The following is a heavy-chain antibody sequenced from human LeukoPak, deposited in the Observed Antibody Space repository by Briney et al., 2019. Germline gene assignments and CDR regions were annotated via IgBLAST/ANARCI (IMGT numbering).Heavy chain of an antibody. J-gene: IGHJ5*02. D-gene: IGHD6-13*01. CDR2: ISAGCGST. V-gene: IGHV3-23*01. CDR1: GFTFSSYA. CDR3: SKGHSSSWSDWFDH. Sequence: GGSLRLSCVASGFTFSSYAMSWVRQAPGKGLEWVSTISAGCGSTYYADSVKGRFPISRDNSKTTLYLQMNSLRAEDMAVYYCSKGHSSSWSDWFDHWGQGTLVTVSS.